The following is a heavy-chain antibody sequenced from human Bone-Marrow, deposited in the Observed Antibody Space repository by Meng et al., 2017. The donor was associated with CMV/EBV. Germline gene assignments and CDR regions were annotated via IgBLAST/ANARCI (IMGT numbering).Heavy chain of an antibody. V-gene: IGHV3-53*01. CDR3: TTRYGGRSY. CDR2: IYSGGST. D-gene: IGHD1-26*01. J-gene: IGHJ4*02. CDR1: GFTVSSNY. Sequence: GESLKISCAASGFTVSSNYMTWVRQAPGKGLEWVSLIYSGGSTYYADSVRGRFTISRDNSKNTVYLQMNSLRAEDTAVYYCTTRYGGRSYWGQGTLVTVSS.